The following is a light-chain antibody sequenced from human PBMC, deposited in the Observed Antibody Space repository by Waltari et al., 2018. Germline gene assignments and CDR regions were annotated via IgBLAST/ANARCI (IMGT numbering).Light chain of an antibody. CDR2: GAS. Sequence: DIQMTQSPSSLSASVGERVTITCRASQSISNYINWYQQKPGKAPKVLIYGASSLQSGVPSRFSGSGSGTDFTLTISSLQPEDFATYYCQQGYRPQALTFGGGTKVEIK. V-gene: IGKV1-39*01. J-gene: IGKJ4*01. CDR1: QSISNY. CDR3: QQGYRPQALT.